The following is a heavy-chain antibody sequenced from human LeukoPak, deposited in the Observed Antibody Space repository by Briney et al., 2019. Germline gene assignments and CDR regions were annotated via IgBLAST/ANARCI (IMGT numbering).Heavy chain of an antibody. V-gene: IGHV3-48*03. Sequence: GALRLSCAASGFTFSSYEMNWVRQAPGKGLEWVSYISSVDSSGSPMYHADSVRGRFTISRDNAKNSVYPQMNSLRAEDTAVYYCARIFYQYGMDVWGQGTSVTVSS. CDR1: GFTFSSYE. CDR3: ARIFYQYGMDV. J-gene: IGHJ6*02. CDR2: ISSVDSSGSPM. D-gene: IGHD2-15*01.